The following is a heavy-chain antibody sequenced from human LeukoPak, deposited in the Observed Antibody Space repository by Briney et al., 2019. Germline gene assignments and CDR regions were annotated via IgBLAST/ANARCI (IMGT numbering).Heavy chain of an antibody. CDR1: GHTFGDHY. V-gene: IGHV1-2*02. J-gene: IGHJ5*02. CDR2: INPNSGGT. D-gene: IGHD1-14*01. Sequence: ASVKVSCKASGHTFGDHYMHWVRQAPGQGLEWMGWINPNSGGTKYAQRFQGRVTMTRDTSISIAYMELRRLRSDDTAVYYSARVLLRTGIPEGFDPWGQGTLVTVSS. CDR3: ARVLLRTGIPEGFDP.